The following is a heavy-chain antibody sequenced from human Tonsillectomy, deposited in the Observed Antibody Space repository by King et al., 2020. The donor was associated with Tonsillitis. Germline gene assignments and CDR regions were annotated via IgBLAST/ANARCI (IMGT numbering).Heavy chain of an antibody. Sequence: VQLVQSGAEVKKPGASVKLSCKTSGFSFTDYFLHWVRQASGQGPEWVGRATPCSQGFQGRVTMTSDTSTTTVYMELSSRRPEDTAMYYCVREREGGLFDYWGQGTLVAVSS. CDR2: AT. V-gene: IGHV1/OR15-1*04. CDR1: GFSFTDYF. CDR3: VREREGGLFDY. D-gene: IGHD3-16*01. J-gene: IGHJ4*02.